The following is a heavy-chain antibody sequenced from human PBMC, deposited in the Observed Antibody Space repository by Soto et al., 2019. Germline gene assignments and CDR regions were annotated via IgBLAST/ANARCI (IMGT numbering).Heavy chain of an antibody. CDR1: DGSINSDY. CDR2: IFYTGST. V-gene: IGHV4-59*01. J-gene: IGHJ6*03. CDR3: ARGYYYYYIDV. Sequence: QVRLQESGPGLVKPSETLSLTCTVSDGSINSDYWSWIRQPPGKGLEWIGYIFYTGSTNYNPSLKSPVHISLDKSKNPFSLKLTSVTAADTAVYYCARGYYYYYIDVWGRGTTVTVSS.